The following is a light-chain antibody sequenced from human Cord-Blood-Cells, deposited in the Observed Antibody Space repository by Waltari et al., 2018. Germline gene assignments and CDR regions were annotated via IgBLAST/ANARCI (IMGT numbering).Light chain of an antibody. CDR2: DAS. CDR1: QGISSA. CDR3: QQCNSYQYT. J-gene: IGKJ2*01. Sequence: AIQLTQTPSSLSASVGYRVPITCRASQGISSALAWYQQKPGKAPKLLIYDASNLESGVPSRFNGSGSGTDFTLTISSLQPEDFASYYCQQCNSYQYTFGQGTKLEIK. V-gene: IGKV1-13*02.